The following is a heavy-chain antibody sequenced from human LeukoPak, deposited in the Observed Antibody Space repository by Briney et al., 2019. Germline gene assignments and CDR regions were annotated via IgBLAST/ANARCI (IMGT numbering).Heavy chain of an antibody. CDR3: ARQNWGYVRGYYFDY. Sequence: SETLSLTCTVSGGSVSSGNYYWSWIRQPPGKGLEYIGYIYNSGNTNYNPSLKSRVHISVDTSKNQFSLKLSSVTAADTAVYYCARQNWGYVRGYYFDYWGQGTLVTVSS. V-gene: IGHV4-61*01. CDR1: GGSVSSGNYY. J-gene: IGHJ4*02. CDR2: IYNSGNT. D-gene: IGHD7-27*01.